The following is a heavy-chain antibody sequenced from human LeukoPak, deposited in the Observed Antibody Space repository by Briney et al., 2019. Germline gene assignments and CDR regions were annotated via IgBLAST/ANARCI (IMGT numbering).Heavy chain of an antibody. CDR2: TYSGGST. CDR3: ARRGSAKAFDF. J-gene: IGHJ4*02. V-gene: IGHV3-66*04. D-gene: IGHD1-26*01. Sequence: GGSLRLSCAASGFTVSSNYMSWVRQAPGKGLGWVSITYSGGSTYYADSVKGRFTISRDNSKNTLYLQMNSLRAEDTAVYYCARRGSAKAFDFWGQGTLVTVSS. CDR1: GFTVSSNY.